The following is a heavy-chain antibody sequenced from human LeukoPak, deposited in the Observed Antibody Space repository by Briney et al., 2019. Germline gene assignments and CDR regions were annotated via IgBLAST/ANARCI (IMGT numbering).Heavy chain of an antibody. J-gene: IGHJ4*02. CDR3: ARLAPYYYDSSGYYLRYFDY. CDR1: GGSISSSSYY. D-gene: IGHD3-22*01. CDR2: IYYSGST. Sequence: SETLSLTCTVPGGSISSSSYYWGWIRQPPGKGLEWIGSIYYSGSTYYNPSLKSRVTISVDTSKNQFSLKLSSVTAADTAVYYCARLAPYYYDSSGYYLRYFDYWGQGTLVTVSS. V-gene: IGHV4-39*01.